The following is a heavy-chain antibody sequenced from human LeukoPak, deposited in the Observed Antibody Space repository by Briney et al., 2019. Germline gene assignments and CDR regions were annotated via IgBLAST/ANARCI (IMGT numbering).Heavy chain of an antibody. J-gene: IGHJ4*02. D-gene: IGHD2/OR15-2a*01. CDR3: VSFYETY. Sequence: GGSLRLSCAASGNYWMHWVRQAPGKGLVWVSHINSDGSWTSYADSVKGRFTISKDNAKNTVYLQMSSLGAEDTAVYYCVSFYETYWGRGTLVTVSS. CDR2: INSDGSWT. CDR1: GNYW. V-gene: IGHV3-74*01.